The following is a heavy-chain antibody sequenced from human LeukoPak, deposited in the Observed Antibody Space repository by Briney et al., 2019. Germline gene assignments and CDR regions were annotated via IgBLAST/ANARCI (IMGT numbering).Heavy chain of an antibody. Sequence: GGSLRLSCAASGFTFSSYGMHWVRQAPGKGLEWVSSISSSSYIYYADSVKGRFTISRDNAKNSLYLQMNSLRAEDTAVYYCARADTFDYWGQGTLVTVSS. CDR1: GFTFSSYG. D-gene: IGHD3-9*01. J-gene: IGHJ4*02. CDR3: ARADTFDY. CDR2: ISSSSYI. V-gene: IGHV3-21*01.